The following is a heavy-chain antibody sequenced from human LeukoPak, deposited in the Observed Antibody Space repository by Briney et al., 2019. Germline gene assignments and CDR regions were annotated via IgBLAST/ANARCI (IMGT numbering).Heavy chain of an antibody. V-gene: IGHV4-31*03. CDR1: GGSISSGGYY. D-gene: IGHD3-10*01. CDR2: IYYSGST. Sequence: PSETLSLTCTVSGGSISSGGYYWSWIRQHPGKGLEWIGYIYYSGSTYYNPSLKSRVTISVDTSKNQFSLKLSSVTAADTAVYYCARVTWFGEPIWVNWFDPWGQGTLVTVSS. CDR3: ARVTWFGEPIWVNWFDP. J-gene: IGHJ5*02.